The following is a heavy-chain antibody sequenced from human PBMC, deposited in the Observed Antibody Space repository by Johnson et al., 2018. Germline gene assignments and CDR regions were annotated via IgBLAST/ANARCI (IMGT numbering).Heavy chain of an antibody. CDR2: ISSSSSYI. D-gene: IGHD4-23*01. J-gene: IGHJ1*01. Sequence: VQLVQSGGGVVQPGRSLRLSCAAYGFTFSSYSMNWVRQAPGKGLEWVSSISSSSSYIYYADSVKGRFTISRDNAKNSLYLQMNSLRAEDTAVYYRARDRWAVGEYFQHWGQGTLVTVSS. CDR1: GFTFSSYS. CDR3: ARDRWAVGEYFQH. V-gene: IGHV3-21*01.